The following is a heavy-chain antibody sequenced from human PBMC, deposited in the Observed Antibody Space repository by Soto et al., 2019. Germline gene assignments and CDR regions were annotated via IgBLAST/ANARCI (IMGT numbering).Heavy chain of an antibody. J-gene: IGHJ4*02. CDR2: SRSKANSYAT. D-gene: IGHD2-2*01. V-gene: IGHV3-73*02. CDR1: GFTFSGSA. Sequence: EVQLVESGGGLVQPGGSLKLSCAASGFTFSGSAMHWVRQASGKGLEWVGRSRSKANSYATAYAASVKGRFTISRDDSKNTAYLQMNSLKTEDTAVYYCTTGYCSSTSCFSPSFDYWGQGTLVTVSS. CDR3: TTGYCSSTSCFSPSFDY.